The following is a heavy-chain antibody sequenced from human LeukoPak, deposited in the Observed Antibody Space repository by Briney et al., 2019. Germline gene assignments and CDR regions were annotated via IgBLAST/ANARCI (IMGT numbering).Heavy chain of an antibody. D-gene: IGHD6-19*01. CDR2: INSNGGNT. Sequence: GGSLRLCCSASGFSFSGYAMHWVRQAPGKGLEYVSAINSNGGNTHYADSVKGRFTISRDNSKNTLYLQMSSLRTEDTAMYYCVKDHGYSSGWYVRGFDYWGQGTLVTVSS. J-gene: IGHJ4*02. V-gene: IGHV3-64D*09. CDR3: VKDHGYSSGWYVRGFDY. CDR1: GFSFSGYA.